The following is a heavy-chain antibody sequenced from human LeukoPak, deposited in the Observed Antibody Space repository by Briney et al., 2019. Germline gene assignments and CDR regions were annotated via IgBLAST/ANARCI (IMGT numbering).Heavy chain of an antibody. V-gene: IGHV3-74*01. CDR1: GFTFSSYW. CDR2: INSDGSST. Sequence: GGSLRLSCAASGFTFSSYWMHWVRQAPGKGLVWVSRINSDGSSTSYADSVKGRFTISRDNAKNSLYLQMNSLRAEDTAVYYCARAGITIFGVVTTYYFDYWGQGTLVTVSS. CDR3: ARAGITIFGVVTTYYFDY. J-gene: IGHJ4*02. D-gene: IGHD3-3*01.